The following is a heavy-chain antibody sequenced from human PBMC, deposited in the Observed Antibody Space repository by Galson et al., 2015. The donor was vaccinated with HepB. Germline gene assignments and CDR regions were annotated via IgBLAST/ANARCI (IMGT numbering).Heavy chain of an antibody. CDR3: ARSPAAAAFFDF. Sequence: SLRLSCAASGFTLSRYAMHWVRQAPGKGLECVALRDSVKGRFTISRDYSKSTLYLQMNSLRDEDTAIYYCARSPAAAAFFDFWGQGTLLTVSS. V-gene: IGHV3-33*01. CDR2: R. D-gene: IGHD6-13*01. J-gene: IGHJ4*02. CDR1: GFTLSRYA.